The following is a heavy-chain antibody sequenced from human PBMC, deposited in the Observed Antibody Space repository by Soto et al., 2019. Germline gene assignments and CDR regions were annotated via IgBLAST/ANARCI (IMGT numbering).Heavy chain of an antibody. D-gene: IGHD5-12*01. CDR2: ISSSSSYI. V-gene: IGHV3-21*01. Sequence: EVQLVESGGGLVKPGGSLRLSCAASGFTFSSYSMNWVRQAPGKGLEWVSSISSSSSYIYYADSVKGRFTISRDNAKNSLYLQMNSLRAEDTAVYYCARTNLDIVATIEYYFDYWSQGTLVTVSS. CDR1: GFTFSSYS. J-gene: IGHJ4*02. CDR3: ARTNLDIVATIEYYFDY.